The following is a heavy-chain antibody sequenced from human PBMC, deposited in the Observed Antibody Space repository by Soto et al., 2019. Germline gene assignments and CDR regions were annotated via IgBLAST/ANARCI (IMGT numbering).Heavy chain of an antibody. D-gene: IGHD2-21*02. CDR2: INHTGST. CDR3: ARRRVLTLWFDP. Sequence: SETLSLTCAVYGGSFRDYSWTWIRQPPGKGLEWNGEINHTGSTNYNPSLKSRVTISVDTSKNQFSLKVSSVTAADTAVYYCARRRVLTLWFDPWGQVTLVTVS. J-gene: IGHJ5*02. CDR1: GGSFRDYS. V-gene: IGHV4-34*01.